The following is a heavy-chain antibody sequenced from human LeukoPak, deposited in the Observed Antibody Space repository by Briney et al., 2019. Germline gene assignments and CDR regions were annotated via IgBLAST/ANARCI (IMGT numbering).Heavy chain of an antibody. Sequence: ASVKVSCKASGYTFTSYGISWVRQAPGQGLEWMGWISAYNGNTNYAQKFQGRVTMTRDTSTSTVYMELSSLRSEDTAVYYCARDLRITMVRGAPDYWGQGTLVTVSS. V-gene: IGHV1-18*01. CDR1: GYTFTSYG. CDR2: ISAYNGNT. J-gene: IGHJ4*02. D-gene: IGHD3-10*01. CDR3: ARDLRITMVRGAPDY.